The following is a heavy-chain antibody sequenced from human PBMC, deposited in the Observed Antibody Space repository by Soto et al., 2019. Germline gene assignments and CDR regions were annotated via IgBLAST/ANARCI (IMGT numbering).Heavy chain of an antibody. V-gene: IGHV4-34*01. CDR1: GGSFSGYY. D-gene: IGHD3-9*01. CDR2: INHSGST. J-gene: IGHJ6*02. Sequence: SETVSLTGPVYGGSFSGYYWSWIRQPPGKGLEWIGEINHSGSTNYNPSLKSRVTISVDTCKNQFSLKLSSVTAADTAVYYCARGRGRITISYYYYYGMDVWGQGTTVTVSS. CDR3: ARGRGRITISYYYYYGMDV.